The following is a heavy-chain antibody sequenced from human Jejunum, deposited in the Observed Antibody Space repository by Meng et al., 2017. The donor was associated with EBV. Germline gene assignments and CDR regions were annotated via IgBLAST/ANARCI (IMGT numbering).Heavy chain of an antibody. Sequence: QLGEFGGGLVKPGGSLSLSCAASGFTFSSYSMNWVRQAPGKGLEWVSYISSGSSFIYYADSVKGRSTISRDDAKNSLSLQMNNLGADDTAVYYCVRDSSFNVHWGQGTLVTVSS. CDR2: ISSGSSFI. CDR3: VRDSSFNVH. CDR1: GFTFSSYS. J-gene: IGHJ4*02. V-gene: IGHV3-21*02. D-gene: IGHD3-16*02.